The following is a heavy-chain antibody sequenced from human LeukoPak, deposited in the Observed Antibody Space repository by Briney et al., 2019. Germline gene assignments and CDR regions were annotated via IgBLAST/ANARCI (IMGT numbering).Heavy chain of an antibody. CDR1: GYSISSGYY. D-gene: IGHD3-3*02. Sequence: PSETLSLTCAVSGYSISSGYYWGWIRQPPGKGLEWIGSIYHSGSTYYNPSLKSRVTISVDTSKNQFSLKLSSVTAADTAVYYRASQDASTADAFDIWGQGTMVTVSS. CDR2: IYHSGST. V-gene: IGHV4-38-2*01. CDR3: ASQDASTADAFDI. J-gene: IGHJ3*02.